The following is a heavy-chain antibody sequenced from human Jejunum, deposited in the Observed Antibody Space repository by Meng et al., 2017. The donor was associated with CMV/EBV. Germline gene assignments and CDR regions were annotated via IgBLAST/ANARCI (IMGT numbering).Heavy chain of an antibody. CDR2: IYNDGTK. V-gene: IGHV3-53*01. CDR3: ARYVNFGGDSNY. D-gene: IGHD2-21*02. J-gene: IGHJ4*02. CDR1: GFTVSDSY. Sequence: CAASGFTVSDSYMSWVRQAPGKGPGWISVIYNDGTKYYADSVKGRFTITRDNSKNTLYLQMNSLRAEDTAFYYCARYVNFGGDSNYWGQGTLVTVSS.